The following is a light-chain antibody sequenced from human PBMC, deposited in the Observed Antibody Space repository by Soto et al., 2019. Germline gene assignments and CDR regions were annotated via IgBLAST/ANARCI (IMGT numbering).Light chain of an antibody. V-gene: IGKV1-12*01. CDR2: TAS. Sequence: DIQMTQSPSSVSASVGDRVTITCRASHGISSFLAWYQQKPGKAPNLLIHTASSLQSGVPSRFSGSGSRTDFTLTISSLQPEEFAIYYCQQANSFPLTFGGGTKVEIK. J-gene: IGKJ4*01. CDR3: QQANSFPLT. CDR1: HGISSF.